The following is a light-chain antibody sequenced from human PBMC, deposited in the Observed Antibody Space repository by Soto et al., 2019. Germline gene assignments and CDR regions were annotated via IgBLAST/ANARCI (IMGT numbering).Light chain of an antibody. J-gene: IGKJ1*01. Sequence: DIQMTQSPSTLSASVGDRVTITCRASQSISSWLAWYRQKPGKAPKLLIYKASSLESGVPSRFSGSGSGTEFTLTISSLQPDEFATYYCQQYNSYSRTFGQGTKLEI. V-gene: IGKV1-5*03. CDR2: KAS. CDR3: QQYNSYSRT. CDR1: QSISSW.